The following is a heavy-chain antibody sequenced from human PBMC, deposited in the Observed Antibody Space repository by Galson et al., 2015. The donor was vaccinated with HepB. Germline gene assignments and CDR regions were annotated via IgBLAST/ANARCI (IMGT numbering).Heavy chain of an antibody. J-gene: IGHJ4*02. CDR1: GGSISSTSHF. V-gene: IGHV4-39*01. CDR3: ARQEYGVDDSPVYYFDY. D-gene: IGHD5/OR15-5a*01. CDR2: ISYRGGS. Sequence: ETLSLTCTVSGGSISSTSHFWGWIRQPPGKALEWLGSISYRGGSYITPSLQSRLTLSVDTSENTFSLRLKSLTAADTAIYYCARQEYGVDDSPVYYFDYWGQGTLVPVSS.